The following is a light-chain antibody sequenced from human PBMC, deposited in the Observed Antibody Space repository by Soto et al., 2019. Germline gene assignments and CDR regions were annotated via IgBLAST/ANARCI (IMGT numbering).Light chain of an antibody. Sequence: VMTQSPASLSVSPGETATLSCRASQSISNSLAWYQQKPGQAPSLLIYGASTRATGIPARFSGSGSGTEFTLTISSLQSEDSALYYCQQYNSWPPRTFGQGTKLEIK. CDR1: QSISNS. CDR2: GAS. V-gene: IGKV3-15*01. CDR3: QQYNSWPPRT. J-gene: IGKJ2*01.